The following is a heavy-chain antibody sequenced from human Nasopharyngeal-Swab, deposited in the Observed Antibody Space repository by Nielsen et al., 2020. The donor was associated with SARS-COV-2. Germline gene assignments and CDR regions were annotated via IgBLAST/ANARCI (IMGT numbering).Heavy chain of an antibody. CDR2: ISVSGSYR. D-gene: IGHD6-13*01. CDR3: ASRGGAAAGGQAFDI. J-gene: IGHJ3*02. V-gene: IGHV3-48*03. Sequence: GSLKISCAASGFIFSSYEMNWVRQAPGKGLEWVSYISVSGSYRAYADSVKGRFTISRDNAKNSLYLQMNSLRAEDTALYYCASRGGAAAGGQAFDIWGQGTMVTVSS. CDR1: GFIFSSYE.